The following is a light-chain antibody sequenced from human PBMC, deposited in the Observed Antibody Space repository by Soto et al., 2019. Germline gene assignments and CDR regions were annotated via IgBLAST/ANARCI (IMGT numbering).Light chain of an antibody. CDR1: QRVSSY. CDR3: QQYGSSPRT. V-gene: IGKV3-20*01. J-gene: IGKJ1*01. Sequence: EIVLTQSPGTLSLSPGERATLSCRASQRVSSYLAWYQQKPGQAPRLLIYGASSRATGIPDRFSGSGSGTDFTLTISRLEPEDFAVYYCQQYGSSPRTFGQGTKVDNK. CDR2: GAS.